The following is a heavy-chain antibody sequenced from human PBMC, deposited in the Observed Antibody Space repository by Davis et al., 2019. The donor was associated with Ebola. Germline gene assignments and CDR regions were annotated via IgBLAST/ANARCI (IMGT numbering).Heavy chain of an antibody. D-gene: IGHD2-21*01. CDR2: ISDSSTTI. J-gene: IGHJ6*02. Sequence: GGSLRLSCAASGFTFSDYSMNWVRQAPGKGLEWVSYISDSSTTIYYADSVKGRFTISRDNSKNTLYLQMNSLRAEDTAVYYCASVPLFGVYYGMDVWGQGTTVTVSS. CDR1: GFTFSDYS. CDR3: ASVPLFGVYYGMDV. V-gene: IGHV3-48*01.